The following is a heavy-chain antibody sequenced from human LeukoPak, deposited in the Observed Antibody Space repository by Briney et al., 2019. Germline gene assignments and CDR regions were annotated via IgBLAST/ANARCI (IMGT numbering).Heavy chain of an antibody. CDR2: LYYRGST. CDR3: ARGRSGHGGLDY. Sequence: SETLSLTCPVAGGSISSYYWSWIRQPPGKGLEWIGYLYYRGSTAYNPTLKSRLPISLDTSKNQFSLKLNSVAAADTAVYSCARGRSGHGGLDYWGQGTLVTVSS. D-gene: IGHD3-10*01. V-gene: IGHV4-59*01. J-gene: IGHJ4*02. CDR1: GGSISSYY.